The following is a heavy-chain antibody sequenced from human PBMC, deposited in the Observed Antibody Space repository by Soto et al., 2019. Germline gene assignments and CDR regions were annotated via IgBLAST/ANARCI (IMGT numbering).Heavy chain of an antibody. J-gene: IGHJ4*02. Sequence: SETLSLTCTVSGGSISSYYWSWIRQPPGKGLEWIGYIYYSGSTNYNPSLKSRVTISVDTSKNQFSLKLSSVTAADTAVYYCARFGEDCSGGSCYSVGYWGQGTLVTVSS. CDR3: ARFGEDCSGGSCYSVGY. CDR2: IYYSGST. V-gene: IGHV4-59*01. D-gene: IGHD2-15*01. CDR1: GGSISSYY.